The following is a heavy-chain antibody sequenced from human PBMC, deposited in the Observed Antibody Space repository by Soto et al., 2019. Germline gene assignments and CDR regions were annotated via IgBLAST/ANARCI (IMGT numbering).Heavy chain of an antibody. D-gene: IGHD3-10*02. CDR2: ISGGGDAA. J-gene: IGHJ2*01. V-gene: IGHV3-23*01. CDR1: GFTFINFA. Sequence: EVQLLESGGGLVQPGGSLRLSCAGSGFTFINFAMNWVRQAPGKGLEWVSTISGGGDAAFFADSVRGRFTISRDNSKDTVTLQMNSLGVDDTAVYYSARNVPGSTSRPDYWYFDLWGRGTLVTVSS. CDR3: ARNVPGSTSRPDYWYFDL.